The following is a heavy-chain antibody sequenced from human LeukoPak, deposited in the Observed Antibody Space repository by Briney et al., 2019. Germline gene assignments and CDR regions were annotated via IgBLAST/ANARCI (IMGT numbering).Heavy chain of an antibody. CDR3: ARRVYSSSWVDY. V-gene: IGHV4-59*04. CDR2: IYYSGST. Sequence: SETLSLTCTVSGGSISSYYWGWIRQPPGKGLEWIGYIYYSGSTYYNPSLKSRVTISVDTSKNQFSLELSSVTAADTAVYYCARRVYSSSWVDYWGQGTLVTVSS. J-gene: IGHJ4*02. CDR1: GGSISSYY. D-gene: IGHD6-13*01.